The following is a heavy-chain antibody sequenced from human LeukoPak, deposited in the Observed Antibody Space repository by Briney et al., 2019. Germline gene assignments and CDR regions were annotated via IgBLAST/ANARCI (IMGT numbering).Heavy chain of an antibody. Sequence: SVTLSLTCAVYGGSFSGYYWSWIRQPPGKGLEWIGEINHSGSTNYNPSLKSRVTISVDTSKNQFSLKLSSVTAADTAVYYCARWGEGTGIAAAGHFDYWGQGTLVTVSS. V-gene: IGHV4-34*01. CDR1: GGSFSGYY. CDR2: INHSGST. CDR3: ARWGEGTGIAAAGHFDY. D-gene: IGHD6-13*01. J-gene: IGHJ4*02.